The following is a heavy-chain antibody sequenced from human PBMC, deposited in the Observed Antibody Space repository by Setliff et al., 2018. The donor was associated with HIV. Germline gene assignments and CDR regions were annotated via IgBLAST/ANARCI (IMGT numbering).Heavy chain of an antibody. CDR2: ISNVDGST. CDR1: EFTFGNSI. D-gene: IGHD6-19*01. CDR3: AKEGHSSGRCGAFDI. V-gene: IGHV3-23*01. J-gene: IGHJ3*02. Sequence: GSLRLSCAISEFTFGNSIIAWVRQAPGKGLEWVSTISNVDGSTYFADSVKGRFTISGDKSKNTVYLQMNSLRAEDTAVYFCAKEGHSSGRCGAFDIWGQGTVVTVS.